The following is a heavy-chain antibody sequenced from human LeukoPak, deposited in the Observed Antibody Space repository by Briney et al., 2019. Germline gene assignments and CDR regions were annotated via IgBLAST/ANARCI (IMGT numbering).Heavy chain of an antibody. CDR1: GLTFSTYA. CDR2: ISYDGTNQ. D-gene: IGHD3-3*01. Sequence: GGSLRLSCCVASGLTFSTYAMHWVRQAPGKGLEWVAVISYDGTNQYYADSVKGRFTISRDNSKNTLYLQMNSLRAEDTAVYYCARDFYGMAVWAKGPRSPSP. V-gene: IGHV3-30*04. CDR3: ARDFYGMAV. J-gene: IGHJ6*02.